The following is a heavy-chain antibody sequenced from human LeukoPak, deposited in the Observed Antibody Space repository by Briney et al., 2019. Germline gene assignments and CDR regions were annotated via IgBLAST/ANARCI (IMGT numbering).Heavy chain of an antibody. CDR2: ISAYNGNT. V-gene: IGHV1-18*01. CDR3: ARYADYGDSHAGYYYYYYYMDV. D-gene: IGHD4-17*01. CDR1: GYTFTSYG. Sequence: GASVKVSCKASGYTFTSYGISWVRQAPGQGLEWMGWISAYNGNTNYAQKLQGRVTMTTDTSTSTAYMELRSLRSDDTAVYYCARYADYGDSHAGYYYYYYYMDVWGKGTTVTVSS. J-gene: IGHJ6*03.